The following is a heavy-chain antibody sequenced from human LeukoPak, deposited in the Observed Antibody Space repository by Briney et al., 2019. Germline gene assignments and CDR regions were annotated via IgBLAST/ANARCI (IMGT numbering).Heavy chain of an antibody. CDR3: ARVSRYCSSTSCYGVDY. V-gene: IGHV4-59*01. CDR1: GGSISSYY. CDR2: IYYSGST. J-gene: IGHJ4*02. Sequence: SETLSLTCTVSGGSISSYYWSWIRQPPGKGLEWIGYIYYSGSTNYNPSLKSRVTISVDTSKNQFSLKLSSVTAADTAVYYCARVSRYCSSTSCYGVDYWGQGTLVTVSS. D-gene: IGHD2-2*01.